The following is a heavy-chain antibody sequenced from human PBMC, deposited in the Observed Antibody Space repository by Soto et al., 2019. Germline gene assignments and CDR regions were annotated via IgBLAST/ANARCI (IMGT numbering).Heavy chain of an antibody. CDR3: ARAYFDYSIFGGNWFDP. CDR1: GGSISSSNW. V-gene: IGHV4-4*02. Sequence: PSETLSLTCAVSGGSISSSNWRSCVRQPPGKGLEWIGEIYHSGSTNYNPSLESRVTISVDKSKNQFSLKLSSVTAADTAVYYCARAYFDYSIFGGNWFDPWGQGTLVTVSS. CDR2: IYHSGST. J-gene: IGHJ5*02. D-gene: IGHD4-4*01.